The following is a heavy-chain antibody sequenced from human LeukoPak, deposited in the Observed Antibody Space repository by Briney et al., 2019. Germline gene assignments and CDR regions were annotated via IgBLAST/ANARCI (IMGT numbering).Heavy chain of an antibody. V-gene: IGHV3-7*01. CDR1: GFTFSSYW. D-gene: IGHD2-2*01. J-gene: IGHJ3*02. CDR3: ARGVVVAPRSAFDI. Sequence: GGSLRLSCAASGFTFSSYWITWVRQAPGKGLEWVANINQDGSEKCYVDSVKGRFTISRDNAKNSLSLQMNSLRVEDTAVYYCARGVVVAPRSAFDIWGQGTMVTVSS. CDR2: INQDGSEK.